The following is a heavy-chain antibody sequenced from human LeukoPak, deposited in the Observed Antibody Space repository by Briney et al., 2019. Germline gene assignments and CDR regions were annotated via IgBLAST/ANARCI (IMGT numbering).Heavy chain of an antibody. D-gene: IGHD3-10*01. CDR2: ISSSSDAV. CDR3: ARDYSYGESIDY. CDR1: GFIFNTYS. Sequence: GGSLRLSCAASGFIFNTYSMNWVRQAPGKGLEWVSYISSSSDAVYYADSVKGRFTISRDNAMNSLYLLMNSLRAEDTAVYYCARDYSYGESIDYWGQGALVTVSS. V-gene: IGHV3-48*01. J-gene: IGHJ4*02.